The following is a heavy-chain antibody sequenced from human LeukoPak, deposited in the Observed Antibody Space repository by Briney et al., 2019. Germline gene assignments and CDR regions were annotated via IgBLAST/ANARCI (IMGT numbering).Heavy chain of an antibody. D-gene: IGHD3-3*01. CDR1: GFTFSSYA. J-gene: IGHJ4*02. CDR2: ISGSGGST. CDR3: AKDTYDFWSGYYLNERYFDY. V-gene: IGHV3-23*01. Sequence: GGSLRLSCAASGFTFSSYAMSWVRQAQGKGLEWVSAISGSGGSTYYADSVKGRFTISRDNSKNTLYLQMNSLRAEDTAVYYCAKDTYDFWSGYYLNERYFDYWGQGTLVTVSS.